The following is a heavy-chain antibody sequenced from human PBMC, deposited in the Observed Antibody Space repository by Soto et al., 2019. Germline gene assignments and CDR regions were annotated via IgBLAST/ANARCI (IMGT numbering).Heavy chain of an antibody. V-gene: IGHV3-33*01. Sequence: GGSLRLSCAASGFTFSSYGMHWVRQAPGKGLEWVAVIWYDGSNKYYADSVKGRFTISRDNSKNTLYLQMNSLRAEDTAVYYCARDRYCSGGSCYSVAWIDYWGQGTLVTVSS. CDR2: IWYDGSNK. J-gene: IGHJ4*02. D-gene: IGHD2-15*01. CDR3: ARDRYCSGGSCYSVAWIDY. CDR1: GFTFSSYG.